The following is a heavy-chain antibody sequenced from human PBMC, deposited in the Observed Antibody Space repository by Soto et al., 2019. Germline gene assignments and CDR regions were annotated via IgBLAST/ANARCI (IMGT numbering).Heavy chain of an antibody. Sequence: GASVKVSCKTSGYNFLNYGMSWVRQAPGQGPEWMGWISVYHGNTIYAQNFQGRVTMTTDTSTSTAYMELTSLRSDDMGVYYCARDHGGATIALLYWAQGTLVTVSS. CDR1: GYNFLNYG. V-gene: IGHV1-18*03. CDR2: ISVYHGNT. CDR3: ARDHGGATIALLY. D-gene: IGHD5-12*01. J-gene: IGHJ4*02.